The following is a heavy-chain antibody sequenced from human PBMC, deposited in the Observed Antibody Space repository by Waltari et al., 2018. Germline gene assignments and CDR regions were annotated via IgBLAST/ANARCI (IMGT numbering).Heavy chain of an antibody. V-gene: IGHV3-9*01. J-gene: IGHJ3*02. D-gene: IGHD3-22*01. CDR2: IRWNRGSI. CDR3: ARDSNPPYYYDSSGLRNAFDI. Sequence: EVQLVESGGGLVQPGRSLRLSCAASGFTFDDYAMHWVRQAPGKGLEWVSGIRWNRGSIGYADSVKGRFTISRDNAKNSLYLQMNSLRAEDTAVYYCARDSNPPYYYDSSGLRNAFDIWGQGTMVTVSS. CDR1: GFTFDDYA.